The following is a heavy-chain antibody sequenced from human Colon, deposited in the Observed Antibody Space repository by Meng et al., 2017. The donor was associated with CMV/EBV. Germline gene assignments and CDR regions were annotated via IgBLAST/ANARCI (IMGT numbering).Heavy chain of an antibody. V-gene: IGHV2-5*02. CDR1: GFSLRTPEVG. Sequence: ITLQESGPTLVQPTQTLTLTCTFSGFSLRTPEVGVHWIRQPPGKALEWLALIYWDDDNQFRPSLKNRITITKDTSKNQVVLTMTNMDPVDTATYYCAHGRGWLTDYWGQGTLVTVSS. J-gene: IGHJ4*02. CDR3: AHGRGWLTDY. CDR2: IYWDDDN. D-gene: IGHD6-19*01.